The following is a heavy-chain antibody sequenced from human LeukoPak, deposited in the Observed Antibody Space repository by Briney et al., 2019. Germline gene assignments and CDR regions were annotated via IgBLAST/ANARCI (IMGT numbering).Heavy chain of an antibody. Sequence: GGSLRLSCAASGFIFSTYGMHWVRQAPGKGLEWVANIKQDGSEKYYVDSVKGRFTISRDNAKNSLYLQMNSLRAEDTAVYYCARDEDYYDSSGYSAFDIWGQGTMVTVSS. CDR2: IKQDGSEK. J-gene: IGHJ3*02. D-gene: IGHD3-22*01. CDR3: ARDEDYYDSSGYSAFDI. CDR1: GFIFSTYG. V-gene: IGHV3-7*01.